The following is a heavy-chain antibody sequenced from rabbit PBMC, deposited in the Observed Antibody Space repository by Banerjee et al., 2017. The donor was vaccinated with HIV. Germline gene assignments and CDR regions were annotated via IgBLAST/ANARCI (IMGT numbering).Heavy chain of an antibody. D-gene: IGHD4-1*01. CDR1: GFTLSSYW. Sequence: QSLEESGGDLVKPGASLTLTCKASGFTLSSYWVFWVRQAPGKGLEWIACIYNGDGSTYYASWAKGRFTISKTSSTTVTLQMTSLTDADTATYFCTRSQVAGAWDLWGQGTLVTVS. CDR3: TRSQVAGAWDL. V-gene: IGHV1S40*01. J-gene: IGHJ4*01. CDR2: IYNGDGST.